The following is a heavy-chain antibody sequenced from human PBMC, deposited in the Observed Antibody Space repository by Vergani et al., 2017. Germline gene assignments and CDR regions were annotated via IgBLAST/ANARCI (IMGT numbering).Heavy chain of an antibody. J-gene: IGHJ4*02. CDR2: LSTTGGA. Sequence: QAQLQESGPGLVKPSETLSLTCHVFGVSVTDYNCNWIRQAPGKGLEWIGSLSTTGGATHASHNPSLKSRVSISVDTSKKQFSLHLTSVTAADSATYYCASDRRFRGSYFHLGLWGQGALVNVSS. D-gene: IGHD3-16*01. CDR3: ASDRRFRGSYFHLGL. CDR1: GVSVTDYN. V-gene: IGHV4-4*09.